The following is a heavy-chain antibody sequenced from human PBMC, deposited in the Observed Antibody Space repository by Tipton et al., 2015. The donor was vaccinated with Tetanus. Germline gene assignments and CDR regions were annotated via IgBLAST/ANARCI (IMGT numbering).Heavy chain of an antibody. CDR3: ARYYGGKRVHYGMDV. D-gene: IGHD4-23*01. Sequence: TLSLTCTVSGGSISSSSYYWGWIRQPPGKGLEWIGSIYYSGSTYYNPSLKSRVTISVDTSKNQFSLKLGSVTAADTAVYYRARYYGGKRVHYGMDVWGQGTTVTVSS. V-gene: IGHV4-39*01. CDR2: IYYSGST. J-gene: IGHJ6*02. CDR1: GGSISSSSYY.